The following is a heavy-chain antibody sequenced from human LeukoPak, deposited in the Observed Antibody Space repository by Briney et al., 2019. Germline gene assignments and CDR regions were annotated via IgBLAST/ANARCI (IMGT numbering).Heavy chain of an antibody. CDR1: GDSITSYY. V-gene: IGHV4-59*08. Sequence: SETLSLTCTVSGDSITSYYWSWIRQPPGKGLEWIGYIYYSGSTNYNPSLKSRVTISVDTSKNQFSLKLSSVTAADTAVYYCARHPRGLAVAGYYFDYWGQGTLVTVSS. J-gene: IGHJ4*02. CDR2: IYYSGST. D-gene: IGHD6-19*01. CDR3: ARHPRGLAVAGYYFDY.